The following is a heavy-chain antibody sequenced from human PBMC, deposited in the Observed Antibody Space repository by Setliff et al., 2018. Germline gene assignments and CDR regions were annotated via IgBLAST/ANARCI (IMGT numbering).Heavy chain of an antibody. CDR2: VYFSGYT. J-gene: IGHJ4*02. V-gene: IGHV4-39*07. CDR1: GGSISSSSYY. CDR3: ARGDDNSKAGAD. Sequence: SETLSLTCTVSGGSISSSSYYWGWIRQPPGKGLEWLGSVYFSGYTYYNPSLSGRVTISIDTSKNQFSLRLTSVTAADTAVYYCARGDDNSKAGADWGQGSLVTVSS. D-gene: IGHD4-4*01.